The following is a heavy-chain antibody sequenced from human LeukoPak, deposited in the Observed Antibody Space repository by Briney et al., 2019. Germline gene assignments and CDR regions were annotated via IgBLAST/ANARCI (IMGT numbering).Heavy chain of an antibody. D-gene: IGHD2-15*01. CDR3: ARGRVAYSAYYFDY. Sequence: PSETLSLTCTVSGDSITNYFWSWIRQPPGKGLEWIGYIYYTGNTNYKPSLKSRVTMSVDTSTNQFSLRLRSVTAADTAVYYCARGRVAYSAYYFDYWGRGTLVTLSS. J-gene: IGHJ4*02. CDR2: IYYTGNT. CDR1: GDSITNYF. V-gene: IGHV4-59*01.